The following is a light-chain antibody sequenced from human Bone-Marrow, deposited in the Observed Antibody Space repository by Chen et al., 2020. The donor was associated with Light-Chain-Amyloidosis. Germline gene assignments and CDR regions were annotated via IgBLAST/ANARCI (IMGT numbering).Light chain of an antibody. Sequence: QSALTQPASVSGSLGQSITISCSGTISDVGSYNLVSWYQQHPDKAPKLIIYEVRKRPSGFSNRFSGSKSGNMASLTISGLQGEDEADYYCCSYAGSSTLVFGGGTKLTVL. J-gene: IGLJ3*02. V-gene: IGLV2-23*02. CDR1: ISDVGSYNL. CDR3: CSYAGSSTLV. CDR2: EVR.